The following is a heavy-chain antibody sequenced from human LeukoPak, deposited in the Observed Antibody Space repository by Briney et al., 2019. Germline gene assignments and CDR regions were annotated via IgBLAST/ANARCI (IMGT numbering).Heavy chain of an antibody. CDR2: MSGSGDSS. Sequence: PGGSLRLSCAASGFAFSNFAMSWVRRAPGKGWEGVSDMSGSGDSSYYADSVKGRFTISRDNSKNALYMQMNSLRADDTALYYCAKMEAQRLYDYCMDVWGKGTTVTVSS. J-gene: IGHJ6*03. V-gene: IGHV3-23*01. D-gene: IGHD3-3*01. CDR3: AKMEAQRLYDYCMDV. CDR1: GFAFSNFA.